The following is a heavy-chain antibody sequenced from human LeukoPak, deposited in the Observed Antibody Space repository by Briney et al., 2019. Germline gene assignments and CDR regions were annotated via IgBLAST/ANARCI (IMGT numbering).Heavy chain of an antibody. J-gene: IGHJ4*02. CDR3: AREWNSRARFDY. Sequence: GGSLRLSCAASGFTFSNYWMHWVRQAPGKGLVWVSRISTDGSSTTYADSVKGRFTISRDNAKNTLYLQMNSLRAEDTAVYYCAREWNSRARFDYWGQGSLVTVSS. CDR1: GFTFSNYW. CDR2: ISTDGSST. V-gene: IGHV3-74*03. D-gene: IGHD1/OR15-1a*01.